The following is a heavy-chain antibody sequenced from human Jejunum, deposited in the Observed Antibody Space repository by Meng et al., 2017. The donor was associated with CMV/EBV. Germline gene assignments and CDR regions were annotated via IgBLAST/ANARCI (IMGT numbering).Heavy chain of an antibody. CDR3: ARSKVAMGFDH. D-gene: IGHD5-12*01. Sequence: CAASGFTVSSNYMSWVRQAPGKGLEWVSVIYSDGSTYYADSVNGRFTISRDNSKNTLSLQMNSLSAEDTAVYYCARSKVAMGFDHWGQGTRVTVSS. J-gene: IGHJ5*02. CDR1: GFTVSSNY. V-gene: IGHV3-66*02. CDR2: IYSDGST.